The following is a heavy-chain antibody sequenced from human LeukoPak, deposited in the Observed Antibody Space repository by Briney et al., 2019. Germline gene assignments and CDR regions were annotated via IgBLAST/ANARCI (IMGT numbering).Heavy chain of an antibody. D-gene: IGHD6-13*01. V-gene: IGHV3-23*01. Sequence: GGSLRLSCAGSGFSFNNYAMYWVRQAPEKGLEWVSAISGSGGTTYYADSVKGRFTISRDNSKNTLYLQMNSLRADDTAVYYCAREIAAAGIMNWFDPWGQGTLVTVSS. CDR1: GFSFNNYA. J-gene: IGHJ5*02. CDR3: AREIAAAGIMNWFDP. CDR2: ISGSGGTT.